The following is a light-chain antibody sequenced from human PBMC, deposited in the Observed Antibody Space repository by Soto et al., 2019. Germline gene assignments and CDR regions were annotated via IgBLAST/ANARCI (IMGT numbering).Light chain of an antibody. J-gene: IGKJ5*01. Sequence: DIQMTQSPSSLSASVGDRVTITCRASQSISSYLNWYQQKPGKAPKLLIYAASSFQSGVPSRWSGSGSGTDFTLTISSLQPDDFATYDCQQSYSTTRITFGQGTRLEIK. CDR2: AAS. CDR1: QSISSY. CDR3: QQSYSTTRIT. V-gene: IGKV1-39*01.